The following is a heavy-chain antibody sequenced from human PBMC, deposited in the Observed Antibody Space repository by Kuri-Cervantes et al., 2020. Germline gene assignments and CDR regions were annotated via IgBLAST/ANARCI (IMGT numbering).Heavy chain of an antibody. J-gene: IGHJ4*02. V-gene: IGHV1-18*01. CDR2: ISAYNGNT. D-gene: IGHD6-19*01. Sequence: ASVKVSCKVSGYTLTELSMHWVRQAPGQGLEWMGWISAYNGNTNYAQKLQGRVTMTTDTSTSTAYMELRSLRSDDTAVYYCARDFRAVAGTYSEDWGQGTLVTVSS. CDR3: ARDFRAVAGTYSED. CDR1: GYTLTELS.